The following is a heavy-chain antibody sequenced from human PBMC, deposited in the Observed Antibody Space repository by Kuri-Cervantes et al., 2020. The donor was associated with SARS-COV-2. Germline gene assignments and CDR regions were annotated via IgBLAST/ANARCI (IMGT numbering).Heavy chain of an antibody. D-gene: IGHD2-2*01. V-gene: IGHV5-10-1*01. CDR2: IYPRDSYT. CDR3: ARHAPPTGIAVVPAAIYYGMDV. J-gene: IGHJ6*02. CDR1: GYSFTNFW. Sequence: GGSLRLSCKGSGYSFTNFWISWVRQMPGKGLEWMGNIYPRDSYTNYSPSFQGHVTISADKSISTAYLQWSSLRASDTAVYFCARHAPPTGIAVVPAAIYYGMDVWGQGTTVTVSS.